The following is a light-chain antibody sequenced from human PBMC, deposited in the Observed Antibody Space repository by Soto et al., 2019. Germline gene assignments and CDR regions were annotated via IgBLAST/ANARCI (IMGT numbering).Light chain of an antibody. V-gene: IGLV2-14*01. CDR1: SSDVGGYNY. CDR3: SSFTSINTWV. CDR2: EVS. J-gene: IGLJ3*02. Sequence: QAVVTQPASGSGSPGQSITISCTGTSSDVGGYNYVSWYQQHPGKAPKLMIYEVSNRPSGVSNRFSGSKSGNTASLTISGLQAEDEADYYCSSFTSINTWVFGGGTKLTVL.